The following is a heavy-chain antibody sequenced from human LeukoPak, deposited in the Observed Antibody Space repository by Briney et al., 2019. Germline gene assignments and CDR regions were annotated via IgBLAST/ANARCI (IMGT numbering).Heavy chain of an antibody. V-gene: IGHV3-9*01. Sequence: GGSLRLSCAASGFTFDDHAMHWVRQAPGKGLEWVSGISWNSGSIGYADSVKGRFTISRDNAKNSLYLQMNSLRAEDTALYYCAKSPYYSMDYYFDYWGQGTLVTVSS. CDR3: AKSPYYSMDYYFDY. J-gene: IGHJ4*02. CDR2: ISWNSGSI. CDR1: GFTFDDHA. D-gene: IGHD3-10*01.